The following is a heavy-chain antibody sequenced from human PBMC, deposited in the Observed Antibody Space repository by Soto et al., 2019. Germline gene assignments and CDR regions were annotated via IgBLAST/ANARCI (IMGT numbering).Heavy chain of an antibody. CDR3: ARNWGYYYYYGMDV. CDR2: ISSSSSYI. D-gene: IGHD7-27*01. Sequence: EVQLVESGGGLVKPGGSLRLSCAASGFTFSSYSMNWVRQAPGKGLEWVSSISSSSSYIYYADSVKGRFTISRDNAKNSLYLQMNSLRAEHTAVYYCARNWGYYYYYGMDVWGQGTTVTVSS. CDR1: GFTFSSYS. J-gene: IGHJ6*02. V-gene: IGHV3-21*01.